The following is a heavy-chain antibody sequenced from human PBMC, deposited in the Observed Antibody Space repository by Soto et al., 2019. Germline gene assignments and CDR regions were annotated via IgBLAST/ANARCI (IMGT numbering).Heavy chain of an antibody. V-gene: IGHV1-2*04. D-gene: IGHD2-8*01. CDR1: GYTFTGYY. CDR3: ARDQAGGMQPDGDAFDI. CDR2: INPNSGGT. J-gene: IGHJ3*02. Sequence: ASVKVSCKASGYTFTGYYMHWVRQAPGQGLEWMGWINPNSGGTNYAQKFQGWVTMTRDTSISTAYMELSRLRSDDTAVYYGARDQAGGMQPDGDAFDIWGQGTMVTVS.